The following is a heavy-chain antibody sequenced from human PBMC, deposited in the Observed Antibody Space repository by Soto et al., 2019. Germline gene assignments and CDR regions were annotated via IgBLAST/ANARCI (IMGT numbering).Heavy chain of an antibody. CDR2: ISSSSSYI. CDR1: GFTFSSYS. CDR3: ARASGWVYYYYGMDV. D-gene: IGHD6-19*01. Sequence: GSLRLSCSTSGFTFSSYSLNLVRQAPGKGLEWVSSISSSSSYIYYADSVKGRFTISRDNAKNSLYLQMNSLRAEDTAVYYCARASGWVYYYYGMDVWGQGTTVTVSS. J-gene: IGHJ6*02. V-gene: IGHV3-21*01.